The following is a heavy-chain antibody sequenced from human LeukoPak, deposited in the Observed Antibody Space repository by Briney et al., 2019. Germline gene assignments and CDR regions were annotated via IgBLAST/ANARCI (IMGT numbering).Heavy chain of an antibody. CDR3: AKRPPQQLVTRFDN. CDR2: ISASGGST. J-gene: IGHJ4*02. D-gene: IGHD6-13*01. Sequence: GGPLRLSCAASGFTFSSSAMSWARNAPGKGLDSFSDISASGGSTYYADSVKGRFTVSRDNSKNTLYLQMNSLRAADTAVYYCAKRPPQQLVTRFDNWGQGTLVTVSS. V-gene: IGHV3-23*01. CDR1: GFTFSSSA.